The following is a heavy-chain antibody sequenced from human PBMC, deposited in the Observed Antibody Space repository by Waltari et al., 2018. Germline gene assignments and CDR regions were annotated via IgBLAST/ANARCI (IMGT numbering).Heavy chain of an antibody. CDR2: IYPGDSDT. Sequence: EVQLVQSGAEVKKPGESLKISCKGSGYSFTSYWIGWVRQMPEKGLEWLGIIYPGDSDTRYSPSFQGQVTISADKSIRTAYLQWSSLKASDTAMYYCARRRGSTSRYWYFDLWGRGTLVTVSS. V-gene: IGHV5-51*01. D-gene: IGHD2-2*01. CDR1: GYSFTSYW. CDR3: ARRRGSTSRYWYFDL. J-gene: IGHJ2*01.